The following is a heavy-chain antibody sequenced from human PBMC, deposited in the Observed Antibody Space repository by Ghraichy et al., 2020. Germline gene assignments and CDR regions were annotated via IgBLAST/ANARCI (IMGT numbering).Heavy chain of an antibody. CDR2: INHSGST. V-gene: IGHV4-34*01. J-gene: IGHJ6*03. D-gene: IGHD6-13*01. CDR3: ARTAAGTEAVSNPDEYYYYYYYMDV. Sequence: SQTLSLTCAVYGGSFSGYYWSWIRQPPGKGLEWIGEINHSGSTNYNPSLKSRVTISVDTSKNQFSLKLSSVTAADTAVYYCARTAAGTEAVSNPDEYYYYYYYMDVWGKGTTVTVSS. CDR1: GGSFSGYY.